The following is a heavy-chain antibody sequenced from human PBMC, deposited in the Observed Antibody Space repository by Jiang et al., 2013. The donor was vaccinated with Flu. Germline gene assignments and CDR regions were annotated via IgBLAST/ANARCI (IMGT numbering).Heavy chain of an antibody. CDR2: IDWDDDK. J-gene: IGHJ4*02. CDR1: GFSLTTSGMC. CDR3: ARIYDSSGYYFDY. Sequence: TLTCSFSGFSLTTSGMCVSWIRQPPGKALEWLAIIDWDDDKYYSTSLKTRLTISKDTSKNQVVLIMTDMDPVDTAAYYCARIYDSSGYYFDYWGQGTQVTVSS. D-gene: IGHD3-22*01. V-gene: IGHV2-70*01.